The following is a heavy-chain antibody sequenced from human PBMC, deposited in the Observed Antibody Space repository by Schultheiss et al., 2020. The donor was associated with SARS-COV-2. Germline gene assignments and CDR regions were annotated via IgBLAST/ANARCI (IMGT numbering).Heavy chain of an antibody. CDR1: GFTVSSNY. Sequence: GGSLRLSCAASGFTVSSNYMSWVRQAPGKGLEWVSAISGSGGSTYYADSVKGRFTISRDNAKNSLYLQMNSLRAEDTAVYCCARDRQLLWFGELSSGMDVWGQGTTVTVSS. CDR2: ISGSGGST. CDR3: ARDRQLLWFGELSSGMDV. D-gene: IGHD3-10*01. J-gene: IGHJ6*02. V-gene: IGHV3-23*01.